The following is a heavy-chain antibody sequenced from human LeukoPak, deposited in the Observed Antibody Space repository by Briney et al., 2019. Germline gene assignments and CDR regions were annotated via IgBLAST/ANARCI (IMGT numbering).Heavy chain of an antibody. CDR1: GFTFSSYG. V-gene: IGHV3-30*18. Sequence: GGSLRLSCAASGFTFSSYGMHWVRQAPGKGLEWVAVISYDGSNKYYADSVKGRFTISRDNSKNTLYLQMNSLRAEDTAVYYCAKDGYSSGWYGSFDYWGQGTLVTVSS. CDR2: ISYDGSNK. D-gene: IGHD6-19*01. CDR3: AKDGYSSGWYGSFDY. J-gene: IGHJ4*02.